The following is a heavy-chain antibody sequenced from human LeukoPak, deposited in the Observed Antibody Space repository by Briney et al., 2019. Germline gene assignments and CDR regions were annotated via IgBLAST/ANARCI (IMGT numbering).Heavy chain of an antibody. CDR2: VCHSGSS. CDR3: AREMTYTGGWGPFDY. CDR1: GGVISGYC. D-gene: IGHD4-23*01. Sequence: KPSETLSLTCGVSGGVISGYCWDWIRQPPGKGLEWIGYVCHSGSSNSNPSLKSRVTLSVDTSKNQFSLRLTSVTASDTAVYFCAREMTYTGGWGPFDYWGPGALLTVSS. J-gene: IGHJ4*02. V-gene: IGHV4-59*01.